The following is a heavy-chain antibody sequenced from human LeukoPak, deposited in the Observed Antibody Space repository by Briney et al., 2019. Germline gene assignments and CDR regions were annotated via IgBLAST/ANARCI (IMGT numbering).Heavy chain of an antibody. J-gene: IGHJ4*02. V-gene: IGHV4-39*06. D-gene: IGHD6-19*01. Sequence: PSETLSLTCTVSGGSISSSSYYWGWIRQPPGKGLEWIGSIYYSGSTYYNPSLKSRVTISVDTSKNQFPLKLSSVTAADTAVYYCARTTMYSSGWWVFDYWGQGTLVTVSS. CDR2: IYYSGST. CDR1: GGSISSSSYY. CDR3: ARTTMYSSGWWVFDY.